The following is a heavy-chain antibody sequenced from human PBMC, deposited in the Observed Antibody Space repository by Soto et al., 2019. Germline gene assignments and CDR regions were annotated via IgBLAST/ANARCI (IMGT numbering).Heavy chain of an antibody. D-gene: IGHD3-16*01. CDR1: GGSITNYY. J-gene: IGHJ5*02. CDR2: IYYSGST. V-gene: IGHV4-59*01. CDR3: GGAREAGGDYNWFDP. Sequence: QVQLQESGPGLVKPSETLSLTCTASGGSITNYYWSWIRQPPGKGLEWIGFIYYSGSTNYTPPLKRRVTISVDTSKNQFSLKRSFVTAADTALYSCGGAREAGGDYNWFDPWGQGTLVTVSS.